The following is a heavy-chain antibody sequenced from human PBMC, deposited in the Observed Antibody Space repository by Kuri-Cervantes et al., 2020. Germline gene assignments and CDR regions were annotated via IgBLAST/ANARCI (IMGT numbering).Heavy chain of an antibody. CDR1: GFTFSSYG. J-gene: IGHJ4*02. Sequence: GGSLRLSCAASGFTFSSYGMHWVRQAPGKGLEWVAVIWYDGSNKYYADSVKGRFTISRDNSKNTLYLQMNSLRAEDTAVYYCARGGPYGGNRFWDYWGQGTLVTVSS. CDR3: ARGGPYGGNRFWDY. CDR2: IWYDGSNK. D-gene: IGHD4-23*01. V-gene: IGHV3-33*01.